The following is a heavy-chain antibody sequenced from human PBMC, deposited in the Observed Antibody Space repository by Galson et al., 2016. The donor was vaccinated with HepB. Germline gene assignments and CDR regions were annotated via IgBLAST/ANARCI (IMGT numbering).Heavy chain of an antibody. CDR1: GYSFTSYW. D-gene: IGHD6-13*01. Sequence: QSGAEVTKPGESLKISCKGSGYSFTSYWIGWVRQMPGKGLEWTGIIYPGDSDTRYSPSFQVQVTISAEQSISTAYLQWSSLKASDAAMYYCARQTAAGTIDYYYYGMDVWGQGTTVTVSS. J-gene: IGHJ6*02. CDR3: ARQTAAGTIDYYYYGMDV. CDR2: IYPGDSDT. V-gene: IGHV5-51*01.